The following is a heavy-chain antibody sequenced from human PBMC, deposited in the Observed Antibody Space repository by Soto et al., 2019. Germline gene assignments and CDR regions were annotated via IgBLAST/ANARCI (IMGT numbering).Heavy chain of an antibody. D-gene: IGHD6-19*01. Sequence: ASAKVSCKASGYTFTSYAMHWVRQAPGQRLEWMGWINAGNGNTKYSQKFQGRVTITRDTSTSTAYMELRSLRSDDTAVYYCARSSSGPPPDAFDIWGQGTMVTVSS. V-gene: IGHV1-3*01. CDR3: ARSSSGPPPDAFDI. CDR2: INAGNGNT. J-gene: IGHJ3*02. CDR1: GYTFTSYA.